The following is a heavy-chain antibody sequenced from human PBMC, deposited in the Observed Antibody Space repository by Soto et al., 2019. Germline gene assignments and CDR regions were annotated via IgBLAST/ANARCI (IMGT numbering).Heavy chain of an antibody. CDR2: INHSGST. CDR3: ARGLGGYDKDYYYYYGMDV. D-gene: IGHD5-12*01. V-gene: IGHV4-34*01. J-gene: IGHJ6*02. Sequence: SETLSLTCAVYGGSFSGYYWSWIRQPPGKGLEWIGEINHSGSTNYNPSVKSRVTISVDTSKNQFSLKLSSVTAADTAVYYCARGLGGYDKDYYYYYGMDVWGQGTTVTVSS. CDR1: GGSFSGYY.